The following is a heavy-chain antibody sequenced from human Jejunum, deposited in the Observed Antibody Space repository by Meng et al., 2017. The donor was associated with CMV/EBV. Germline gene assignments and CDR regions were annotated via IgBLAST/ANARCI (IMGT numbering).Heavy chain of an antibody. CDR1: GGSISNHY. CDR3: ARGPGASTREGFDY. V-gene: IGHV4-4*07. J-gene: IGHJ4*02. D-gene: IGHD1-26*01. CDR2: FYSSDTY. Sequence: VQLQRSGPGLVNPSETPSLTGTVSGGSISNHYWSWIRQSAGKGLEWIGRFYSSDTYNYHPSLNSRLTMSLDTSKNQFSLNLSSVTAADTAIYYCARGPGASTREGFDYWGLGTLVTVSS.